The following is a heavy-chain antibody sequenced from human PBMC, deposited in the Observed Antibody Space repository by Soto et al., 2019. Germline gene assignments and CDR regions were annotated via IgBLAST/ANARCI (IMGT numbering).Heavy chain of an antibody. D-gene: IGHD3-9*01. Sequence: PGGSLRLSCSASGFTFSSYDVHWVRQAPGKGLEFVAGISPNGGITHYADSVKGRSTISRDNSKNTLYLQMSSLRPDDTAVYYCVKLTGYWGQGTLVTVSS. CDR3: VKLTGY. J-gene: IGHJ4*02. V-gene: IGHV3-64D*06. CDR2: ISPNGGIT. CDR1: GFTFSSYD.